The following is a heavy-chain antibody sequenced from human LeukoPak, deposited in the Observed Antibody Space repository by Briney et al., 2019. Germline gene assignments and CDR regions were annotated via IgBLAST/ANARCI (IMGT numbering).Heavy chain of an antibody. CDR3: ARVSSSGRNAFDI. J-gene: IGHJ3*02. CDR1: GGSISGYY. CDR2: IYYSGST. Sequence: SETLSLTCTVSGGSISGYYWSWIRQPPGKGLEWIGYIYYSGSTNYNPSLKSRVTISVDTSKNQFSLKLSSVTAADTAVYYCARVSSSGRNAFDIWGQGTMVTVSS. D-gene: IGHD6-13*01. V-gene: IGHV4-59*01.